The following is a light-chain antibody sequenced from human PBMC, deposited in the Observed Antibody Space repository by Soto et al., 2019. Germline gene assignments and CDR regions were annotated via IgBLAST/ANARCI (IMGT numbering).Light chain of an antibody. CDR1: SSDVGAYDY. Sequence: QSALTQPASVSGSPGQSITISCTGTSSDVGAYDYVSWFQHHPGKAPKLMIFDVSNRPSGVSNRFSGSKSANTASLTISGLRAEDEADYYCSSYTRSSTPYVFGTGTKLTVL. CDR2: DVS. CDR3: SSYTRSSTPYV. V-gene: IGLV2-14*03. J-gene: IGLJ1*01.